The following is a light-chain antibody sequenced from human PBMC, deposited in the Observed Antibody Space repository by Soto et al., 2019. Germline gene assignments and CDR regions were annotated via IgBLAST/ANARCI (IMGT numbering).Light chain of an antibody. CDR1: SSDVGGYNR. CDR2: EVS. CDR3: NSFTSASTYD. V-gene: IGLV2-14*01. J-gene: IGLJ1*01. Sequence: QSVLTQPASVSGSPGQSITISCTGSSSDVGGYNRVSWYQQHPDKAPKLIIYEVSNRPSGVSNRFSGSKSGNTASLTISGLQAEDEADYYCNSFTSASTYDFGTGTKVTV.